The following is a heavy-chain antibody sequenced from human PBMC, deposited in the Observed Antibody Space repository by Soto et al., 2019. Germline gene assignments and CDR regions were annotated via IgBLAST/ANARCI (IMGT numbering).Heavy chain of an antibody. CDR1: GFTFSSYS. CDR2: ISSSSSYI. Sequence: EVQLVESGGGLVKPGGSLRLSCAASGFTFSSYSMNWVRQAPGKGLEWVSSISSSSSYIYYADSVKGRFTISRDNAKNALYLQMNSLGAEDTAVYYCAREDYGDYVPYVGYWGQGTLVTVSS. CDR3: AREDYGDYVPYVGY. V-gene: IGHV3-21*01. J-gene: IGHJ4*02. D-gene: IGHD4-17*01.